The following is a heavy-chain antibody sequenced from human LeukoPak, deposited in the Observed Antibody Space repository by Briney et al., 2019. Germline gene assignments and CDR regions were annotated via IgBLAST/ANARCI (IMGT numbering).Heavy chain of an antibody. V-gene: IGHV4-59*12. CDR2: IHYSGSA. CDR3: AKENSSGWAQSFDY. D-gene: IGHD6-19*01. J-gene: IGHJ4*02. CDR1: GGPIRTYQ. Sequence: SETLSLTCTVSGGPIRTYQWSWIRQPPGKGLEWIGNIHYSGSANYNPSLKSRVTMSVDTSKNQFSLKLSSVTAADTAVYYCAKENSSGWAQSFDYWGQGALLTVSS.